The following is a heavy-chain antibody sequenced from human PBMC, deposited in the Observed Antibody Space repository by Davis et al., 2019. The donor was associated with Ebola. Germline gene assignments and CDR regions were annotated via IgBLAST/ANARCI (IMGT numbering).Heavy chain of an antibody. V-gene: IGHV3-21*01. CDR3: ARHLGGQLESLRYYYYGMDV. CDR1: GFTFSTYS. Sequence: GESLKIPCAASGFTFSTYSMRWVRQAPGKALEWVSSISSDSDYIYYADSVKGRFTASRDNAKNSLYLQMNSLRAEDTAVYYCARHLGGQLESLRYYYYGMDVWGKGTTVTVSS. D-gene: IGHD6-6*01. CDR2: ISSDSDYI. J-gene: IGHJ6*04.